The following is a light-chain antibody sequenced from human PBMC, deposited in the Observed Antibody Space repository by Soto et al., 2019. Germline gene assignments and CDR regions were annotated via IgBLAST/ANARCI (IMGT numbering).Light chain of an antibody. CDR3: QQYGGSPRIT. Sequence: IVLTHSPGTLSCSPGERATLSFRAIETLSTVYLAWYQHKPGQGPRLLIYGASKRATGTPDRFSGSGSGTDFTLIISRLEPDDSAVYYCQQYGGSPRITFGQGTRLEIK. CDR1: ETLSTVY. CDR2: GAS. V-gene: IGKV3-20*01. J-gene: IGKJ5*01.